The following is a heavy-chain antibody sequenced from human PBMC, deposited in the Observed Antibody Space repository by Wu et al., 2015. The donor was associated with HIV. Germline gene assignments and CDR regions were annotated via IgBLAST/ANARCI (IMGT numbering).Heavy chain of an antibody. D-gene: IGHD3-9*01. Sequence: QVQLVQSGAEVKKPGASVKVSCKASRSTFTGYHLHWVRQVPGQGLEWMGWINPNSGGTKYAQKFQGRVTMTRDTSISTAYLELSRLKSDDTAMYYCAHSENDWLLVDYWGQGTLVTVSS. V-gene: IGHV1-2*02. J-gene: IGHJ4*02. CDR1: RSTFTGYH. CDR2: INPNSGGT. CDR3: AHSENDWLLVDY.